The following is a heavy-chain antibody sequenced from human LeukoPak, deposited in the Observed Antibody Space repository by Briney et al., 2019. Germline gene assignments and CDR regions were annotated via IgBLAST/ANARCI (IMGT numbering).Heavy chain of an antibody. Sequence: PGGSLRLSCAASGFTFSSYSMNWVRQAPGKGLEWVSSISSSSSYIYYADSVKGRFTISRDNAKNSLYLQMNSLRAEDTAVYYCARDLHDYVWGSYRYLPCWGQGTLVTVSS. CDR3: ARDLHDYVWGSYRYLPC. V-gene: IGHV3-21*01. CDR2: ISSSSSYI. D-gene: IGHD3-16*02. CDR1: GFTFSSYS. J-gene: IGHJ4*02.